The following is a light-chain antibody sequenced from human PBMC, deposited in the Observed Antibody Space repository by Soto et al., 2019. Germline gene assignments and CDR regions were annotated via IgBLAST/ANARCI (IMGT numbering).Light chain of an antibody. CDR1: ETVAGSY. J-gene: IGKJ1*01. CDR2: GAS. V-gene: IGKV3-20*01. Sequence: EIVLTQSPGTQSLSPGARGTLSCRSSETVAGSYLAWYQQKPGQAPRLLIHGASTRATGIADRFSGSGSGTDFILTISRLEPEDFAVYYCQLYGTSPKTVGPGTKVDIK. CDR3: QLYGTSPKT.